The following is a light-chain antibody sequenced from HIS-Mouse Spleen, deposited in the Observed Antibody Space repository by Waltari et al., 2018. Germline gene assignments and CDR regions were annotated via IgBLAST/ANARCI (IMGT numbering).Light chain of an antibody. CDR3: AAWDDSLNGNYV. J-gene: IGLJ1*01. Sequence: QSVLTQPPSASGTPGQRVTISCSGSSSNIGSNTVNWYQQHPGTAPKLLIYSNNPRPSGVPDRFSGSKSGTSASLAISGLQSEDEADYYCAAWDDSLNGNYVFGTGTKVTVL. V-gene: IGLV1-44*01. CDR2: SNN. CDR1: SSNIGSNT.